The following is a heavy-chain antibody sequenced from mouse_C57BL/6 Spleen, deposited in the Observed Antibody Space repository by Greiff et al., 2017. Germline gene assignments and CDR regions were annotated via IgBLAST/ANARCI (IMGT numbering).Heavy chain of an antibody. J-gene: IGHJ1*03. CDR3: ARRGGSSYWYFDV. Sequence: QVQLQQSGPELVKPGASVKLSCKASGYTFTSYDINWVKQRPGQGLEWIGWIYPRDGSTKYNEKFKGKATLTVDTSSSTAYMELHSLTSEDSAVYFCARRGGSSYWYFDVWGTGTTVTVSS. V-gene: IGHV1-85*01. CDR1: GYTFTSYD. CDR2: IYPRDGST. D-gene: IGHD1-1*01.